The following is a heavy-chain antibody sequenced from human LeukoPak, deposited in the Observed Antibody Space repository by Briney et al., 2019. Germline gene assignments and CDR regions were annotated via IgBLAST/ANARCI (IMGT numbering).Heavy chain of an antibody. J-gene: IGHJ4*02. CDR2: ISYDGSNK. D-gene: IGHD4/OR15-4a*01. CDR3: ARRAGAYSHPYAY. V-gene: IGHV3-30*03. Sequence: GGSLRLSCAASGFTFSSYGMHWVRQAPGKGLEWVAVISYDGSNKYYADSVKGRFTISRDNSKNTLYLQMNSLRAEDTAVYDCARRAGAYSHPYAYGREGTLVSVSS. CDR1: GFTFSSYG.